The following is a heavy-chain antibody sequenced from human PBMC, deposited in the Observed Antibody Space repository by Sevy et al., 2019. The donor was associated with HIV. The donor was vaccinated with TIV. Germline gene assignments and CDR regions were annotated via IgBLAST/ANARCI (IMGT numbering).Heavy chain of an antibody. CDR3: ARAGCSGGSCYWRPFDY. Sequence: ASVKVSCKASGYTFTSYGISWVRQAPGQGLEWMGWISAYNGNTNYAQMLQGRVTMTTDTSTSTAYMELRSLRSDDTAVYYCARAGCSGGSCYWRPFDYWGQGTLVTVSS. D-gene: IGHD2-15*01. CDR1: GYTFTSYG. V-gene: IGHV1-18*01. J-gene: IGHJ4*02. CDR2: ISAYNGNT.